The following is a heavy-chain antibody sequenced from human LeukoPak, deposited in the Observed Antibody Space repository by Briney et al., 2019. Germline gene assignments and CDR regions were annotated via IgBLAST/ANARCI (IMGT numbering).Heavy chain of an antibody. V-gene: IGHV3-53*01. CDR2: IYSGGST. Sequence: PGGSLRLSCAASGFTVSSNYMSWVRQAPGKGLEWVSVIYSGGSTYYADSVKGRFTISRDNSKNTLYLQMNSLRAEDTAVYYCARDGRYCSGGSCVVAYFDYWGQGTLVTVSS. D-gene: IGHD2-15*01. J-gene: IGHJ4*02. CDR1: GFTVSSNY. CDR3: ARDGRYCSGGSCVVAYFDY.